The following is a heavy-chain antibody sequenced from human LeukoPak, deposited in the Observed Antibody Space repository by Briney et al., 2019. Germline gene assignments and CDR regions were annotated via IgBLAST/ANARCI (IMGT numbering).Heavy chain of an antibody. Sequence: SETLSLTCTVSGGSISSSSYYWGWIRQPPGKGLEWIGSIYYSGSTYYNPSLKSRVTMSVDTSKNQFSLKLSSVTAADTAVYYCARATFFGSPLVVVPANYWYFDLWGRGTLVTVSS. CDR3: ARATFFGSPLVVVPANYWYFDL. J-gene: IGHJ2*01. CDR2: IYYSGST. D-gene: IGHD2-2*01. V-gene: IGHV4-39*07. CDR1: GGSISSSSYY.